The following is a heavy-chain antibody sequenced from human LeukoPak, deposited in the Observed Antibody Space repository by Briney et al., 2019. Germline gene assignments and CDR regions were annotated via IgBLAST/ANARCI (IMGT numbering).Heavy chain of an antibody. Sequence: HSGGSLRLSCAASGFTVSSNYMSWVRQAPGKGLEWVSVIYSGGSTYYADSVKGRFTISRDNSKNTLYLQMNSLRAEDTAVYYCAKWAQEYYFDYWGQGTLVTVSS. CDR3: AKWAQEYYFDY. D-gene: IGHD2-8*01. V-gene: IGHV3-66*02. J-gene: IGHJ4*02. CDR1: GFTVSSNY. CDR2: IYSGGST.